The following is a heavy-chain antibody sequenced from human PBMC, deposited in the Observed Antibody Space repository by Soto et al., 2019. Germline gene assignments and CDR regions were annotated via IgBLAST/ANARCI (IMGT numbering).Heavy chain of an antibody. CDR1: GYTFTNFW. J-gene: IGHJ4*02. CDR3: AREAPGPLDY. Sequence: GESLKISCQGSGYTFTNFWISWVRQMPGKGLEWMGRIDPSDSYTIYSPSFQGHVTISADKSTSTVYLQWSSLEASATAMYYCAREAPGPLDYWGQGTVVNVSS. CDR2: IDPSDSYT. V-gene: IGHV5-10-1*01.